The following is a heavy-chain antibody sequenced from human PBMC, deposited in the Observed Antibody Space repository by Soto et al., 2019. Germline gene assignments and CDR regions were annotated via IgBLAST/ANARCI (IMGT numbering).Heavy chain of an antibody. CDR3: ARTKWELPRGHWLDP. V-gene: IGHV4-59*01. D-gene: IGHD1-26*01. Sequence: LSLTCTVSGGSISSYYWSWIRQPPGKGLEWIGYIYYSGSTNYNPSLKSRVTISVDTSKNQFSLKLSSVTAADTAVYYCARTKWELPRGHWLDPWGQGTLVTVSS. CDR1: GGSISSYY. J-gene: IGHJ5*02. CDR2: IYYSGST.